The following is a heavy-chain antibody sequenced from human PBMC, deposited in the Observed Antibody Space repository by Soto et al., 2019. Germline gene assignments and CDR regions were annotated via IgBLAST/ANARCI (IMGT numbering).Heavy chain of an antibody. Sequence: QVQLVQSGAEVKKPGASVKVSCKASGYTFTSYGISWVRQAPGQGLEWMGWISAYNGNTNYAQKLQGRVTMTTDTSTSTAYMELRSLRSDDTAGYYCARKQAAAVANNWFDPWGQGTLVTVSS. D-gene: IGHD6-25*01. J-gene: IGHJ5*02. CDR1: GYTFTSYG. CDR3: ARKQAAAVANNWFDP. CDR2: ISAYNGNT. V-gene: IGHV1-18*04.